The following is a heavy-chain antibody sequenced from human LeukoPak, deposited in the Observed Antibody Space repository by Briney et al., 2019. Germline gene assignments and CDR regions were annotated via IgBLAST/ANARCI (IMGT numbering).Heavy chain of an antibody. Sequence: SETLSLTCTVSGYSISSGYYWGWIRQPPGKGLEWIGSIYHSGSTYYNPSLKSRVTISVDTSKNQISLKLSSVTAADTAVYYCARRVGLALDYWGQGTLVTVSS. CDR2: IYHSGST. J-gene: IGHJ4*02. CDR1: GYSISSGYY. V-gene: IGHV4-38-2*02. D-gene: IGHD1-26*01. CDR3: ARRVGLALDY.